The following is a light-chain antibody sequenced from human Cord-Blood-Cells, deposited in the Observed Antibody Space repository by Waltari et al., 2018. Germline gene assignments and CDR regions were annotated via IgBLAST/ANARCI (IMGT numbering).Light chain of an antibody. CDR1: SRDVGGYNY. Sequence: QSALTQPPSAPGSPVQSVTISCPGTSRDVGGYNYVSWYQQHPGKAPKLIMYEVSKRPSGVPDRFSGSKSGNMASLTVSGLQAEDEADYYCSSYAGSNNKVFGGGTKLTVL. CDR2: EVS. CDR3: SSYAGSNNKV. J-gene: IGLJ3*02. V-gene: IGLV2-8*01.